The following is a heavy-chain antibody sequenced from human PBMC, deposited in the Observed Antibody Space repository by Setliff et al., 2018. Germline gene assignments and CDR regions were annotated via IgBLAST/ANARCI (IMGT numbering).Heavy chain of an antibody. V-gene: IGHV3-15*01. Sequence: GGSLRLSCLASGFSFSNTKMSWIRQAPGKGLEWVGRIKSAADGGTIEYAAAVNGRFTVSRDDSKNTLFLQMNSLKTEDTALYYCTTDWSRGDSGNYLRLDYWGPGTPVTVSS. CDR3: TTDWSRGDSGNYLRLDY. CDR2: IKSAADGGTI. D-gene: IGHD3-10*01. CDR1: GFSFSNTK. J-gene: IGHJ4*02.